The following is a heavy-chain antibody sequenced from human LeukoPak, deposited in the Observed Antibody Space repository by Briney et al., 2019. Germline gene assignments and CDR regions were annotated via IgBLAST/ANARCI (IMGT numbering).Heavy chain of an antibody. CDR1: GFTFSSYS. Sequence: PGGSLRLSCAASGFTFSSYSMNWVRQAPGKGLEWVLSISSSSSYIYYADSVKGRFTISRDNAKNSLYLQMNSLRAEDTAVYYCAKSRYYDILTGYLHWGQGTLVTVSS. J-gene: IGHJ4*02. CDR3: AKSRYYDILTGYLH. V-gene: IGHV3-21*01. CDR2: ISSSSSYI. D-gene: IGHD3-9*01.